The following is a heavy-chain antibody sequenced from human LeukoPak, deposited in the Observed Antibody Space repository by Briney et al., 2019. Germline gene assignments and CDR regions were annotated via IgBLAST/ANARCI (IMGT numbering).Heavy chain of an antibody. CDR2: ISTYNGNT. D-gene: IGHD3-22*01. Sequence: ASVKVSCKASGYTFTSYGISWVRQAPGQGLEWMGWISTYNGNTNYAQKLQGRVTMTTDTSTSTAYMELRSLRSDDTAVYYCARDSYYYDSSGYYPNWFDPWGQGTLVTVSS. J-gene: IGHJ5*02. CDR1: GYTFTSYG. CDR3: ARDSYYYDSSGYYPNWFDP. V-gene: IGHV1-18*01.